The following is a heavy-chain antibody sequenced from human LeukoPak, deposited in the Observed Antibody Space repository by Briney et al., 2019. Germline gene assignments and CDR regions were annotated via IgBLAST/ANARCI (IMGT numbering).Heavy chain of an antibody. CDR3: ARGRGYCSGGSCYDHIFDY. J-gene: IGHJ4*02. CDR2: IYHSGST. Sequence: SETLSLTCTVSGGSISSSSYYWGWIRQPPGKGLEWIGSIYHSGSTYYNPSLKSRVTISVDRSKNQFSLKLSSVTAADTAVYYCARGRGYCSGGSCYDHIFDYWGQGTLVTVSS. V-gene: IGHV4-39*07. D-gene: IGHD2-15*01. CDR1: GGSISSSSYY.